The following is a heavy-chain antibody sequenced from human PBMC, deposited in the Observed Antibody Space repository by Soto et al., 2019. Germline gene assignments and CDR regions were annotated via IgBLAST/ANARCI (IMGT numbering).Heavy chain of an antibody. D-gene: IGHD5-18*01. CDR1: GFTFSSYA. CDR3: ARDLAMVHYFDH. Sequence: PVGSLRLSCAASGFTFSSYAMHWVRQAPGKGLEWVAVISYDGSNKYYADSVKGRFTISRDDSKNTLYLQMNSLRAEDTAVYYCARDLAMVHYFDHWGQGTLVTVSS. CDR2: ISYDGSNK. V-gene: IGHV3-30-3*01. J-gene: IGHJ4*02.